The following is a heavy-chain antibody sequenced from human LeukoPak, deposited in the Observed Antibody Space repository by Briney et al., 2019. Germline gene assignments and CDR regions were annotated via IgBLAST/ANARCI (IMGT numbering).Heavy chain of an antibody. CDR1: GGSISSYY. CDR3: ARVYYDSSGYHFDY. J-gene: IGHJ4*02. CDR2: IYYSGST. Sequence: SATLSLTCTVSGGSISSYYWSWIRQPPGKGLEWIGYIYYSGSTNYNPSLKSRVTISVDTSKTQFSLKLSSVTAADTAVYYCARVYYDSSGYHFDYWGQGTLVTVSS. V-gene: IGHV4-59*01. D-gene: IGHD3-22*01.